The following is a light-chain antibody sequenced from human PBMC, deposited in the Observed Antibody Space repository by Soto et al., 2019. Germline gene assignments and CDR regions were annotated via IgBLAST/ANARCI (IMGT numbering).Light chain of an antibody. CDR2: DNN. CDR1: NSNIGNNE. CDR3: GTWDNRLRAAV. V-gene: IGLV1-51*01. Sequence: QLVLTQPPSVSAAPGQKVTISCSGSNSNIGNNEVSWYQQVPGAAPRLLVYDNNKRPSGIPGRFSDSKFDTSATLVITGLQTGDEADYYCGTWDNRLRAAVFGGGTKVTVL. J-gene: IGLJ2*01.